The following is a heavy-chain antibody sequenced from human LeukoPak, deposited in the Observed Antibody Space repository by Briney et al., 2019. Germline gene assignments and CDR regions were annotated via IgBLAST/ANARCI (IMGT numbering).Heavy chain of an antibody. J-gene: IGHJ4*02. CDR3: ARRLPDSGSYSPDY. V-gene: IGHV3-30*02. Sequence: PGGSLRLSCAPSGFTFSSFDMHWVRHPTDKGLERVAFIKSDGSQKYYADSVRGRFTVSRYNSRNMLYLQLDSLRDDDTAVYFCARRLPDSGSYSPDYWGQGTLVTVSS. CDR2: IKSDGSQK. D-gene: IGHD3-10*01. CDR1: GFTFSSFD.